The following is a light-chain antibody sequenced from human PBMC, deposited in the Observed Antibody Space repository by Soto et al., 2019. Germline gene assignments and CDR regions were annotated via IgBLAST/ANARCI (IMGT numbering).Light chain of an antibody. CDR3: QQYNNWPLT. Sequence: EIVMTQSPATLSVSPGERATLSCRASQSVSRNLAWFQQKPGQAPRLLIYAASTRATGIPARFSGSGSGTEFTLTISSLQSEDFAVYYCQQYNNWPLTFAGGTKVDIK. J-gene: IGKJ4*01. V-gene: IGKV3-15*01. CDR2: AAS. CDR1: QSVSRN.